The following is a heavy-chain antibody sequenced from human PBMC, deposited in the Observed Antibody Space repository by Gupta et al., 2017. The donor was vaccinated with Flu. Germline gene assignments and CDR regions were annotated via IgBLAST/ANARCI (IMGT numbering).Heavy chain of an antibody. J-gene: IGHJ4*02. D-gene: IGHD3-10*01. CDR3: ARGTYFGDFGIY. V-gene: IGHV3-48*03. Sequence: VRQAPGKWLEWVSYISGSGRTIHYADSVKGRFTISRDNAKNSLYLQMKSLRAEDTAVYFCARGTYFGDFGIYWGQGTLVTVSS. CDR2: ISGSGRTI.